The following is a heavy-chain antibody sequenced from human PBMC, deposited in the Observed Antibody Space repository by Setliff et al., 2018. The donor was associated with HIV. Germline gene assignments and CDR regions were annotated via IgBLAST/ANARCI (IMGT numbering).Heavy chain of an antibody. CDR3: ARGSCFNTGCLDS. CDR2: IYHSGKT. V-gene: IGHV4-38-2*02. CDR1: GDFFSSDYY. Sequence: SETLSLTCTVSGDFFSSDYYWSWVRKPPGQGLEWIGSIYHSGKTYSNPSLKSRVTVSIDTSMNQFSLNLNSVTATDTAVYYCARGSCFNTGCLDSWGQGALVTVSS. D-gene: IGHD2-2*01. J-gene: IGHJ4*02.